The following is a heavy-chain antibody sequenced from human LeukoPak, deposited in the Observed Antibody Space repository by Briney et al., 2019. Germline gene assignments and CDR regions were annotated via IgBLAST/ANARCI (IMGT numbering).Heavy chain of an antibody. CDR1: GFTFDDYS. Sequence: PGRSLRLSCAASGFTFDDYSMHWVQQAPGKGLEWVSGISWNSGSAGYADSVKGRFTISRDSAKNSLYLQMNSLRTEDTALYYCAKDRTYSAYAALDYWGQGTLVTVSS. CDR2: ISWNSGSA. D-gene: IGHD5-12*01. CDR3: AKDRTYSAYAALDY. V-gene: IGHV3-9*01. J-gene: IGHJ4*02.